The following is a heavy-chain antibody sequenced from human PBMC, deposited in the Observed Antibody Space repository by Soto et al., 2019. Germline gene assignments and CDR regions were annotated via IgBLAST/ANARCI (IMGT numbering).Heavy chain of an antibody. D-gene: IGHD3-3*01. J-gene: IGHJ5*02. CDR1: GGSFRGYY. Sequence: SETLSLTCAVYGGSFRGYYWSWIRQPPGKGLEWIGEINHSGSTNYNPSLKSRVTISVDTSKNQFSLRLSSVTAADTAVYYCARRDFWSGYFNWFDPWGQGTLVTVSS. CDR3: ARRDFWSGYFNWFDP. CDR2: INHSGST. V-gene: IGHV4-34*01.